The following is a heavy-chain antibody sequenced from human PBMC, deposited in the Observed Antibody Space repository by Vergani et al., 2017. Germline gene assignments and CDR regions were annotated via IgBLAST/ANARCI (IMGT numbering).Heavy chain of an antibody. D-gene: IGHD3-22*01. J-gene: IGHJ6*02. Sequence: EVQLVESGGGLVKPGGSLRLSCAASGFTFSSYSMNWVRQAPGKGLEWVSSISSSSSYIYYAESVKGRFTISRDNAKNSLYLQMNSLRAEDTAVYDCAGEGYYDSSGYYYVYYGMDVWGQGTTVTVSS. CDR1: GFTFSSYS. V-gene: IGHV3-21*01. CDR2: ISSSSSYI. CDR3: AGEGYYDSSGYYYVYYGMDV.